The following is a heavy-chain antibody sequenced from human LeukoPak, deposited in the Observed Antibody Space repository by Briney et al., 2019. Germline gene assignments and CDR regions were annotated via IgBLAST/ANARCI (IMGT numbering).Heavy chain of an antibody. D-gene: IGHD6-6*01. V-gene: IGHV3-48*01. Sequence: GGSLRLSCAASGFTFSTYSMNWVRQVPGKGLEWVSYISRSSSTFYYADAVRGRFTISRDNAKNSLYLQMNSLRAEDTAVYYCARDGQVIEARLYYYFHMDVWGKGTTVTVSS. CDR3: ARDGQVIEARLYYYFHMDV. CDR2: ISRSSSTF. CDR1: GFTFSTYS. J-gene: IGHJ6*03.